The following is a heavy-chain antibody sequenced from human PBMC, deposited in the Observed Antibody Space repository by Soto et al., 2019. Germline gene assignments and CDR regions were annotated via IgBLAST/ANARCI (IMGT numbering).Heavy chain of an antibody. D-gene: IGHD3-10*01. CDR3: ARDVFGSRRPFY. V-gene: IGHV1-3*01. CDR2: INAGNGNT. CDR1: GYTFTSYA. Sequence: ASVKVSCKASGYTFTSYAMHWVRQAPGQRLEWMGWINAGNGNTKYSQKFQGRVTITRDTSASTAYMELSSLRSEDTAVYYCARDVFGSRRPFYWGQETLFTVSS. J-gene: IGHJ4*02.